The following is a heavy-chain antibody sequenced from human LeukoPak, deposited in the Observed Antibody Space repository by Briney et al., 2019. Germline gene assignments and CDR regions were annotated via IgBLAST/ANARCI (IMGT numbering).Heavy chain of an antibody. V-gene: IGHV4-39*07. CDR3: ARDRGSWYGDAFDI. D-gene: IGHD6-13*01. Sequence: SETLSLTCTVSGGSISSSSYYWGWIRQPPGKGLEWIGSIYYSGSTYYNPSLKSRVTISVDTSKSQFSLKLSSVTAADTAVYYCARDRGSWYGDAFDIWGQGTKVTVSS. J-gene: IGHJ3*02. CDR1: GGSISSSSYY. CDR2: IYYSGST.